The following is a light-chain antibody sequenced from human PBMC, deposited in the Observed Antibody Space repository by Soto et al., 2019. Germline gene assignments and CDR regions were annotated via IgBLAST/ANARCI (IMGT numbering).Light chain of an antibody. J-gene: IGLJ1*01. CDR1: SSDIGGYNY. Sequence: QSVLTQPASVSGSPGQSITISCTGTSSDIGGYNYVSWYQQHPGKAPKLMIYDVSNRPSGVSNRFSGSKSGNTASLTISGLPAEDEADYYCSSYTSSSPLVFGSGTKVTVL. V-gene: IGLV2-14*01. CDR3: SSYTSSSPLV. CDR2: DVS.